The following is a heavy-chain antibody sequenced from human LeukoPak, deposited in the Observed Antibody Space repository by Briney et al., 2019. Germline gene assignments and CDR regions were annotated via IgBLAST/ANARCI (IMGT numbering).Heavy chain of an antibody. D-gene: IGHD3-10*01. Sequence: GGSLRLSCAASGFTFDDYAMHWVRQPPGKGLEWVSGLSWNSGSIGYADSVKGRFTIPRDNAKNSLYLQMNSLRTEDTALYYCAKGHYGSGSYPDYWGQGTLVTVSS. CDR3: AKGHYGSGSYPDY. CDR2: LSWNSGSI. CDR1: GFTFDDYA. J-gene: IGHJ4*02. V-gene: IGHV3-9*01.